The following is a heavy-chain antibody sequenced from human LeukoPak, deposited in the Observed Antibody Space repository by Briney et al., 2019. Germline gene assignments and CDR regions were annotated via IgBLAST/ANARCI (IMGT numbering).Heavy chain of an antibody. D-gene: IGHD3-22*01. CDR3: TTQGGGSGYQSFSFGY. CDR1: GFTFSNAW. Sequence: GGSLRLSCAASGFTFSNAWMSWVRQAPGKGLEWVGRIKSKTDGGTTDYAAPVKGRFTISRDDSKNTLYLQMNSLKTEDTAVYYCTTQGGGSGYQSFSFGYWGQGTLVTVSS. CDR2: IKSKTDGGTT. V-gene: IGHV3-15*01. J-gene: IGHJ4*02.